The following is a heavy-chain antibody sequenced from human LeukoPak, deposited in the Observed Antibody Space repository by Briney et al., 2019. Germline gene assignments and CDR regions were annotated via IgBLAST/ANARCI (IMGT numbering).Heavy chain of an antibody. CDR3: AKDLAAAGPYYFDS. CDR1: GFTFDDYA. J-gene: IGHJ4*02. V-gene: IGHV3-9*01. CDR2: ISWNSGSI. Sequence: PGRSLRLSCAASGFTFDDYAMHWVRQAPGKGLEWVSGISWNSGSIGYADSVKGRFTISRDNAKNSLYLQMNSLRAEDTALYYCAKDLAAAGPYYFDSWGQGTLVTVSS. D-gene: IGHD6-13*01.